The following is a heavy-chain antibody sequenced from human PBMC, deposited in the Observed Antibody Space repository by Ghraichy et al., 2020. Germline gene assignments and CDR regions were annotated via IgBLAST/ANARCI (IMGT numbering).Heavy chain of an antibody. CDR1: GFTFSSYS. Sequence: GGSLTLSCAASGFTFSSYSVNWVRQAPGRGLEWVSYISTSGHNKYYADSVRGRFTISRDNAKNSLYLQMNSLIAEDTAVYYCAKHYSSGYYYDAVFDFWGQGTLVTVSS. V-gene: IGHV3-48*01. CDR3: AKHYSSGYYYDAVFDF. D-gene: IGHD3-22*01. CDR2: ISTSGHNK. J-gene: IGHJ4*02.